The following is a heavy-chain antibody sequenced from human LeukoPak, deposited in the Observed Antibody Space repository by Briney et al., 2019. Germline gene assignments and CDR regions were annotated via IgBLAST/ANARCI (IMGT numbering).Heavy chain of an antibody. CDR1: GGSISSGGYY. J-gene: IGHJ4*02. D-gene: IGHD3-22*01. Sequence: SETLSLTCTVSGGSISSGGYYWSWIRQPPGKGLEWIGYIYHSGSTYYNPSLKSRVTISVDRSKNQFSLKLSSVTAADTAVYYCARDGDRGYWGQGTLVTVSS. CDR2: IYHSGST. V-gene: IGHV4-30-2*01. CDR3: ARDGDRGY.